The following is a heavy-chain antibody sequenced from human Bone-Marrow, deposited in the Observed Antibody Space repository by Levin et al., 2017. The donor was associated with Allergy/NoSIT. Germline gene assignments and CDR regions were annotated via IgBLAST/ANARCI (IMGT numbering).Heavy chain of an antibody. D-gene: IGHD1-1*01. CDR3: ASPATTGRDHYDY. Sequence: PGGSLRLSCAASGFTFSDYYMTWIRQAPGKGLEWVSYISSSDTTKYYADSVKGRFTISRDNAKNSLLLQMNSLRAEDTAVYYCASPATTGRDHYDYWGQGALVTVS. CDR2: ISSSDTTK. V-gene: IGHV3-11*01. CDR1: GFTFSDYY. J-gene: IGHJ4*02.